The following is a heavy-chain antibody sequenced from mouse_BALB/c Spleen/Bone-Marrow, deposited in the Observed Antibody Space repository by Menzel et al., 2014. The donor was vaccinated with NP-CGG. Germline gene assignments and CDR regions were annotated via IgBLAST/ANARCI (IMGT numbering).Heavy chain of an antibody. J-gene: IGHJ4*01. D-gene: IGHD4-1*01. CDR2: IDPETGGT. CDR1: GYTFTDYE. CDR3: TRHWDYAMDY. V-gene: IGHV1-15*01. Sequence: VQLQQSGAELVRPGASVTLSCKASGYTFTDYEMHWVKQTPVHGLEWIGAIDPETGGTAYNQKFKGKAALTADKSSSTAYMELRSPTSEDSAVYYCTRHWDYAMDYWGQGTSVTVSS.